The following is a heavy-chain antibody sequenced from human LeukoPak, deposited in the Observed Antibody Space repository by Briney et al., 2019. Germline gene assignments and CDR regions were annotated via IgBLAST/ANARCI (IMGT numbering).Heavy chain of an antibody. CDR2: ISSSGSTI. J-gene: IGHJ6*03. Sequence: GGSLRLSCGASGFTFGNYWMTWVRQAPGKGLEWVSYISSSGSTIYYADSVKGRFTISRDNAKNSLYLQMNSLRAEDTAVYYCARGHGGNFHYYYYMDVWGKGTTVTISS. D-gene: IGHD4-23*01. CDR1: GFTFGNYW. V-gene: IGHV3-11*01. CDR3: ARGHGGNFHYYYYMDV.